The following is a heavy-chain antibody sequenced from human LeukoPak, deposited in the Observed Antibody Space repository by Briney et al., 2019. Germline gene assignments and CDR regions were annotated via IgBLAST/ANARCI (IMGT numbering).Heavy chain of an antibody. CDR1: GFXFSSYS. D-gene: IGHD3-16*01. J-gene: IGHJ6*02. V-gene: IGHV3-48*02. Sequence: PGGSLRLSCAASGFXFSSYSVNWVREAPGKGLEWVSYISSSSSTIYYADSVKGRFTISRDNAKNSLYLQMNSLRDEDTAVYYCARDRTSPRIMITFGGFRHYYGMDVWGQGTTVTVSS. CDR2: ISSSSSTI. CDR3: ARDRTSPRIMITFGGFRHYYGMDV.